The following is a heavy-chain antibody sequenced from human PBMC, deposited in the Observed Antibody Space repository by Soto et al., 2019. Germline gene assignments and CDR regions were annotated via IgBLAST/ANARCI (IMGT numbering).Heavy chain of an antibody. CDR1: DGSISSSGYY. J-gene: IGHJ4*02. Sequence: QVQLQESGPGLVKPSETLSLSCIVSDGSISSSGYYWGWIRQPPGKGLEWIGSVYYTGTTYYNPSLKSRVTISVDTSKNQFSLQLSSVTAADTAVYYCATPTFLEGVFDYWGQGTLVTVSS. CDR2: VYYTGTT. D-gene: IGHD3-16*01. V-gene: IGHV4-39*01. CDR3: ATPTFLEGVFDY.